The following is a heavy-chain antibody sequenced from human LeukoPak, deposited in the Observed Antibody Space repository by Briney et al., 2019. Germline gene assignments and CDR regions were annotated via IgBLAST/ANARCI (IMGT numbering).Heavy chain of an antibody. D-gene: IGHD3-16*01. CDR2: IYTSGST. CDR3: ARTVYARFDY. Sequence: SQTLSLTCTVSGSSISSGSYYWSWIRQPAGKGLEWIGRIYTSGSTNYNPSLKSRVTISVDTSKNQFSLKLSSVTAADTAVYYCARTVYARFDYWGQGTLVTVSS. V-gene: IGHV4-61*02. J-gene: IGHJ4*02. CDR1: GSSISSGSYY.